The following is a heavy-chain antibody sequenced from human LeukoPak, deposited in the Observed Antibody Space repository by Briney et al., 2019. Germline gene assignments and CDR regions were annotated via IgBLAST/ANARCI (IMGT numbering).Heavy chain of an antibody. V-gene: IGHV4-61*02. D-gene: IGHD1-26*01. CDR3: ARGRETQDAFDI. CDR2: IYTSGST. CDR1: GGSISSGSYY. Sequence: PSETLSLTCTVSGGSISSGSYYWSWIRQPAGKGLEWIRRIYTSGSTNYNPSLKSRVTISVDTSKNQFSLKLSSVTAADTAVYYCARGRETQDAFDIWGQGTMVTVSS. J-gene: IGHJ3*02.